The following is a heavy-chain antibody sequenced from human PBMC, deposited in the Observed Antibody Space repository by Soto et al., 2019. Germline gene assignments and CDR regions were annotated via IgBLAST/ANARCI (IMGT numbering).Heavy chain of an antibody. CDR2: INSEGSST. V-gene: IGHV3-74*01. J-gene: IGHJ6*02. CDR1: GFTFSSYW. D-gene: IGHD6-13*01. CDR3: ARDRSSSWYYYYYGMDV. Sequence: PGGSLRLSCAASGFTFSSYWMHWVRQAPGKGLVWVSRINSEGSSTSYADSVKGRFTISRDNAKNTLYLQMNSLRAEDTAVYYCARDRSSSWYYYYYGMDVWGQGTTVTVSS.